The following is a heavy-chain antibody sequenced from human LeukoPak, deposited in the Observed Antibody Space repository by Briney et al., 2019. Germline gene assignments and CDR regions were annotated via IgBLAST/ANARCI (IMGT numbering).Heavy chain of an antibody. CDR3: ARGSLTYYYDSSGYNDY. D-gene: IGHD3-22*01. J-gene: IGHJ4*02. Sequence: SGKVSCKASGGTFSGYAISWVRQAPGHGLEWMGGVIPIFGTANYAQKFQGRVTITADESTSTAYMELSSLRSEDTAVYYCARGSLTYYYDSSGYNDYWGQGTLVTVSS. CDR2: VIPIFGTA. CDR1: GGTFSGYA. V-gene: IGHV1-69*13.